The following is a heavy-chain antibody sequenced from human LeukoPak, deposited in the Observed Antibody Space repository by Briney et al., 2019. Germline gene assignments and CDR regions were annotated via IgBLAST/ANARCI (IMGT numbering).Heavy chain of an antibody. CDR3: ARGTVAASFYYYYYMDV. CDR1: GGSFSGHY. CDR2: INHSGST. D-gene: IGHD6-19*01. V-gene: IGHV4-34*01. J-gene: IGHJ6*03. Sequence: SETLSLTCAVYGGSFSGHYWSWIRQPPGKGPEWIGEINHSGSTNYNPSLKGRVTISVDTSKNQFSLKLSSVTAADTAVYYCARGTVAASFYYYYYMDVWGKGTTVTVSS.